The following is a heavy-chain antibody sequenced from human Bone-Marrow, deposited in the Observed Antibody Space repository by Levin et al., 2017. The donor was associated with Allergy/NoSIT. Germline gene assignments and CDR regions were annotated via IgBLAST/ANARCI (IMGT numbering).Heavy chain of an antibody. CDR3: ARRTVTTNWFDP. V-gene: IGHV3-23*01. CDR1: GFTFSSYA. Sequence: PGESLKISCAASGFTFSSYAMSWVRQAPGEGLAWVSAVSNSGGSTYYADSVKGRFTISRDNSKNTLYLQMNSLRAEDTAVYFCARRTVTTNWFDPWGQGTLVTVSS. D-gene: IGHD4-17*01. CDR2: VSNSGGST. J-gene: IGHJ5*02.